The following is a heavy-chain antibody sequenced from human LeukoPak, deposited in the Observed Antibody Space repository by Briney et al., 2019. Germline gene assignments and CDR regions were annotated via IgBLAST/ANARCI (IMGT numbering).Heavy chain of an antibody. CDR3: AKDRGYYYDSSGYYGGEGTDY. D-gene: IGHD3-22*01. Sequence: GGSLRLSCAASGFTVSSNYMSWVRQAPGKGLEWFSLIYSGGSTYYADSVKGRFTISRDNSRNTLYLQMNSLRAEDTAVYYCAKDRGYYYDSSGYYGGEGTDYWGQGTLVTVSS. CDR2: IYSGGST. CDR1: GFTVSSNY. J-gene: IGHJ4*02. V-gene: IGHV3-66*01.